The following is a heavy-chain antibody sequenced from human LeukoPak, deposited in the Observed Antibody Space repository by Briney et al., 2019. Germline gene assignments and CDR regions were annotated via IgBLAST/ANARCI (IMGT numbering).Heavy chain of an antibody. Sequence: GRSLRLSCAASGFTFSSYGMHWVRQAPGKGLEWVAVIWYDGSNKHYADSVKGRFTISRDNSKNTLYLQMNSLRAEDTAVYYCARNSYSSSWYADAFDIWGQGTMVTVSS. CDR1: GFTFSSYG. CDR2: IWYDGSNK. J-gene: IGHJ3*02. V-gene: IGHV3-33*01. CDR3: ARNSYSSSWYADAFDI. D-gene: IGHD6-13*01.